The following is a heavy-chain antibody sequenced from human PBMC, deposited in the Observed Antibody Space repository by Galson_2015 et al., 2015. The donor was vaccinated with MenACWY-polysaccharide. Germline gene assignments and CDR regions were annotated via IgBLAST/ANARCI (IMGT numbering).Heavy chain of an antibody. Sequence: SLRLSGAASGFTFGIYALSWVRQAPGKGLEWVSRISGDGRRTYYAESVKGRFTISRDNSKNTLYLQMNSLRVEDAAVYYCAKVDISSWSSFDYWGQGTLVTVSS. V-gene: IGHV3-23*01. J-gene: IGHJ4*02. D-gene: IGHD6-13*01. CDR1: GFTFGIYA. CDR3: AKVDISSWSSFDY. CDR2: ISGDGRRT.